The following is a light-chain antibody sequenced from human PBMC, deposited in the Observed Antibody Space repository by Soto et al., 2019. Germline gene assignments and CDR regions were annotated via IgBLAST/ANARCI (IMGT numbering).Light chain of an antibody. CDR2: EVR. CDR1: MSDVGAYNL. CDR3: SSYTSKSSLI. J-gene: IGLJ2*01. Sequence: QSALTQPASVSGSPGQSINISCAGTMSDVGAYNLVSWYQQHPGRAPQLIIYEVRNRPSGISFRFSGSKSGNTASLTISGLQAEDEADYYCSSYTSKSSLIFGGGTKLTVL. V-gene: IGLV2-14*01.